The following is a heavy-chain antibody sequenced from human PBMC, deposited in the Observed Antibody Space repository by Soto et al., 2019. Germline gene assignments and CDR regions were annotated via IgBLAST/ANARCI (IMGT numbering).Heavy chain of an antibody. D-gene: IGHD4-4*01. CDR2: IYYSGST. J-gene: IGHJ6*02. Sequence: PSETLSLTCTVSGGSISSYYWSWIRQPPGKGLEWVGYIYYSGSTNYNPSLKSRVTISVDTSKNQFSLKLSSVTAADTAVYYCARAGTVTTYYHYYGMDVWGQGTTVTVSS. CDR1: GGSISSYY. CDR3: ARAGTVTTYYHYYGMDV. V-gene: IGHV4-59*12.